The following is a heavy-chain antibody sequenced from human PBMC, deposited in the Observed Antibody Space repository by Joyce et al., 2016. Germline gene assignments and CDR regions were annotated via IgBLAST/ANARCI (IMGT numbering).Heavy chain of an antibody. J-gene: IGHJ3*02. D-gene: IGHD1-26*01. Sequence: EVQLVESGGGLVQPGGSLRLSCAASGFTFSSYSLNWVRQAAGKGLEWVSYISSSSSNIYHADSVKGRFTISRDNAENSLYLQMNSLRAEDTAVYYCATYSYSNAFEIWGQGTMVTVSS. CDR2: ISSSSSNI. CDR3: ATYSYSNAFEI. V-gene: IGHV3-48*01. CDR1: GFTFSSYS.